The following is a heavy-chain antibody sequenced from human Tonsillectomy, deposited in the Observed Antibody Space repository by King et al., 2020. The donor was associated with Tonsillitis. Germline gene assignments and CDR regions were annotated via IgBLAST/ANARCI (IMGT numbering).Heavy chain of an antibody. CDR1: GGSISSSSYY. D-gene: IGHD2-2*01. J-gene: IGHJ4*02. CDR2: IYYSGST. CDR3: ARDPDCSSTSCPLDY. Sequence: LQLQESGPGLVKPSETLSLTCTVSGGSISSSSYYWDWIRQPPGKGLEWIGSIYYSGSTYYNPSLKGRVTISVDTSKNQFSLKLSSVTAADTAVYYCARDPDCSSTSCPLDYWGQGTLVTVSS. V-gene: IGHV4-39*07.